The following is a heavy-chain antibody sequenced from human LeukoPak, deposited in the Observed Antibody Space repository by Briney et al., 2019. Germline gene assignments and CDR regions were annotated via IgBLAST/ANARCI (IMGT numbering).Heavy chain of an antibody. D-gene: IGHD2-21*01. CDR2: TSSSDDGT. Sequence: GGSLRLSCAASGFTFDDYGMSWVRQVPGKGLEWVSATSSSDDGTYHADSVRGRFTIYGDNFRNTLYLQMNRLRVEDAALYYCARAPVTSCRGAFCYPFDLWGQGVLVTVSS. V-gene: IGHV3-23*01. CDR1: GFTFDDYG. J-gene: IGHJ4*02. CDR3: ARAPVTSCRGAFCYPFDL.